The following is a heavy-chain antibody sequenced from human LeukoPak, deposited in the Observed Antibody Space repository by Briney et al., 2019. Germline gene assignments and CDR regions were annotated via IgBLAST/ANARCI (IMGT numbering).Heavy chain of an antibody. CDR1: GYTFNNYD. Sequence: ASVKVSCKSTGYTFNNYDINWVRQATGQGLEWMGWMNPTTGNTGYAQKLQGRVTMTTDTSTSTAYMELRSLGSDDTAVYYCARDDYGVSDYWGQGTLVTVSS. CDR3: ARDDYGVSDY. D-gene: IGHD4-17*01. CDR2: MNPTTGNT. V-gene: IGHV1-8*02. J-gene: IGHJ4*02.